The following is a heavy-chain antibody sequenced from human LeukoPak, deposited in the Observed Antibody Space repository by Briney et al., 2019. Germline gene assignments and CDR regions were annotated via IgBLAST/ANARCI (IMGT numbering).Heavy chain of an antibody. D-gene: IGHD4-17*01. CDR2: IIPIFGTA. V-gene: IGHV1-69*06. CDR3: ASDYGDGRLGPFFDY. J-gene: IGHJ4*02. CDR1: GGTFSSYA. Sequence: ASVKVSCKASGGTFSSYAISWVRQAPGQGLEWMGGIIPIFGTANYAQKFQGRVTITADKSTSTAYMELSSLRSEDTAVYYCASDYGDGRLGPFFDYWGQGTLVTVSS.